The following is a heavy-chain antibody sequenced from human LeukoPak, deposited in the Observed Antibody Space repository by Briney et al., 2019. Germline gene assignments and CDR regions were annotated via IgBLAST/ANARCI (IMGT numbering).Heavy chain of an antibody. J-gene: IGHJ3*02. CDR1: GFTVSSNE. Sequence: GGSLRLSCAASGFTVSSNEMSWVRQAPGKGLEWVSSISGGSTYYADSRKGRFTISRDNSKNTLHLQMNSLRAEDTAVYYCARDRPLLWFGEPRDDAFDIWGQGTMVTVSS. V-gene: IGHV3-38-3*01. CDR2: ISGGST. CDR3: ARDRPLLWFGEPRDDAFDI. D-gene: IGHD3-10*01.